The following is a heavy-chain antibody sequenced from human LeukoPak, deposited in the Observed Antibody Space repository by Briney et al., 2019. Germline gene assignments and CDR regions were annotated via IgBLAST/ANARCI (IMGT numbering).Heavy chain of an antibody. V-gene: IGHV4-31*03. D-gene: IGHD5-12*01. Sequence: SETLSLTCTVSGGSISSGGYYWSWIRQHPGKGLEWIGYIYYSGSTYYTPSLKSRVTISVATSKNQFSLRLSSVTAVDTAVYYCARGGGGYSWYFDLWGRGTLVTVSS. CDR2: IYYSGST. J-gene: IGHJ2*01. CDR1: GGSISSGGYY. CDR3: ARGGGGYSWYFDL.